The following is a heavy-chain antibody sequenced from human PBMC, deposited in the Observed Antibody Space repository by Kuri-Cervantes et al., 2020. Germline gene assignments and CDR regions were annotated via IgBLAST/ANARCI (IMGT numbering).Heavy chain of an antibody. Sequence: SETLSLTCTVSGGSISSYYWSWIRQPPGKGLEWIGYIYYSGSTNYNPSLKSRVTISVDTSKNQFSLKLSSVTAADTAVYYCARVDPPPYAFDIWGQGTMVTVSS. CDR1: GGSISSYY. D-gene: IGHD3/OR15-3a*01. CDR2: IYYSGST. CDR3: ARVDPPPYAFDI. J-gene: IGHJ3*02. V-gene: IGHV4-59*08.